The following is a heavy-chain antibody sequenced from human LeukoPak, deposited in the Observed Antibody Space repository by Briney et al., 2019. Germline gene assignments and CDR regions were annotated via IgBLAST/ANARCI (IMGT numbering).Heavy chain of an antibody. V-gene: IGHV4-59*01. J-gene: IGHJ4*02. CDR1: GGSMNNYY. CDR3: ARSPTSRYYYDSSGETFDY. CDR2: IYYSGST. Sequence: SETLSLTCTVSGGSMNNYYWSWIRQPPGKGLEWIGYIYYSGSTNYNPSLKSRVTISVDTSKNQVSLKLNSVTAADTAVYYCARSPTSRYYYDSSGETFDYWGQGTLVTVSS. D-gene: IGHD3-22*01.